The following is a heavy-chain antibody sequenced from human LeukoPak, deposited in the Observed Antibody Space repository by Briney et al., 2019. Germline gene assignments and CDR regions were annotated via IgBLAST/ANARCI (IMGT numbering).Heavy chain of an antibody. Sequence: ASVTVSCKASAYTFTGYYMHWVRQAPGQGLEWMGWINPDSGGTNYAQKVQGRVTMTRDTSISRAYMEVSRLRSDDTAVYYCAREGSGWYGNFDYWGQGTLVTVSS. CDR2: INPDSGGT. CDR3: AREGSGWYGNFDY. CDR1: AYTFTGYY. J-gene: IGHJ4*02. D-gene: IGHD6-19*01. V-gene: IGHV1-2*02.